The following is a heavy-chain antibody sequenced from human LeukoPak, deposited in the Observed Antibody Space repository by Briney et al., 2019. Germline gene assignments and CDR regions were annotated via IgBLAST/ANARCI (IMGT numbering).Heavy chain of an antibody. V-gene: IGHV3-30*18. CDR2: ISYDGSNK. CDR3: AKDDAPPYCSSTSCYSHFDY. J-gene: IGHJ4*02. CDR1: GFTFSSYG. D-gene: IGHD2-2*01. Sequence: PGRSLRLSCAASGFTFSSYGMHWVRQAPGKGLEWVAVISYDGSNKYYADSVKGRFTISRDNSKNTLYLQMNSLRAEDTAVYYCAKDDAPPYCSSTSCYSHFDYWGQGTLVTVSS.